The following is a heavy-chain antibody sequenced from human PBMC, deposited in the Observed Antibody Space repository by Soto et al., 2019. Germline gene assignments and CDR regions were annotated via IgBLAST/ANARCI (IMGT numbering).Heavy chain of an antibody. V-gene: IGHV4-59*08. D-gene: IGHD4-4*01. J-gene: IGHJ4*02. Sequence: SETLSLTCTVSGGSLSSYYWSWIRQPPGKGLEWIGYIYYSGSTNYNPSLKSRVTISVDTSKNQFSLKLSSVTAADTAVYYCARLPYLSTFDYWGQGTLVTVSS. CDR1: GGSLSSYY. CDR3: ARLPYLSTFDY. CDR2: IYYSGST.